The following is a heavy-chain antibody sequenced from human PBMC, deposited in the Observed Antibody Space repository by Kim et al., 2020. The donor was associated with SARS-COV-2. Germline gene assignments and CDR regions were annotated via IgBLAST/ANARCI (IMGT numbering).Heavy chain of an antibody. D-gene: IGHD6-13*01. CDR3: ARFGAAAGVYYYYGMDV. J-gene: IGHJ6*02. V-gene: IGHV4-39*01. Sequence: KSRVTISVDTSKNQLSLKLSSVTAAETAVYYCARFGAAAGVYYYYGMDVWGHGTTVTVSS.